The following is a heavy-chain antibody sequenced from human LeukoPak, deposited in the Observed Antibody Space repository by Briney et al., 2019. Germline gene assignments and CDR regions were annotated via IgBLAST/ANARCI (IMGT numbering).Heavy chain of an antibody. J-gene: IGHJ4*02. CDR3: ARIAKTYYYDSGHFDY. CDR1: GGSFSGYY. D-gene: IGHD3-22*01. CDR2: INHSGST. V-gene: IGHV4-34*01. Sequence: PSETLSLTCAVYGGSFSGYYWSWIRRPPGKGLEWIGEINHSGSTNYNPSLKSRVTISVDTSKNQFSLKLSSVTAADTAVYYCARIAKTYYYDSGHFDYWGQGTLVTVSS.